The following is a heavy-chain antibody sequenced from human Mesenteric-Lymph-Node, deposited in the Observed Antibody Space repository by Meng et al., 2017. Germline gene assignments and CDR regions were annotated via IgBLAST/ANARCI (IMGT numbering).Heavy chain of an antibody. J-gene: IGHJ3*02. D-gene: IGHD3-9*01. CDR3: ARDYDILTGYHHDAFDI. Sequence: ASVKVSCKASGYSFTNYYIHWVRQAPGQGLEYMGIIRPSSGWPSSAPTFQGRLTMTRDTSTSTVYMELSGLTSEDTAVYYCARDYDILTGYHHDAFDIWGQGTMVTVSS. CDR2: IRPSSGWP. CDR1: GYSFTNYY. V-gene: IGHV1-46*01.